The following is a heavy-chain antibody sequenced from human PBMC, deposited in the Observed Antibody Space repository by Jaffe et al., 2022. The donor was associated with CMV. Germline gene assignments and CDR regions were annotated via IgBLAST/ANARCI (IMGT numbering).Heavy chain of an antibody. Sequence: QVQLQESGPGLVKPSETLSLTCTVSGGSISSYYWSWIRQPPGKGLEWIGYIYYSGSTNYNPSLKSRVTISVDTSKNQFSLKLSSVTAADTAVYYCARRSGYCSSTSCPRKTYYYYYMDVWGKGTTVTVSS. V-gene: IGHV4-59*08. D-gene: IGHD2-2*01. J-gene: IGHJ6*03. CDR3: ARRSGYCSSTSCPRKTYYYYYMDV. CDR2: IYYSGST. CDR1: GGSISSYY.